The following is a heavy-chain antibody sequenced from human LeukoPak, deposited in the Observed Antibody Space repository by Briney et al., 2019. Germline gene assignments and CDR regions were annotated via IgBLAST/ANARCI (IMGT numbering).Heavy chain of an antibody. V-gene: IGHV3-74*01. Sequence: GGSPRLSCAASGFTFSSYWMHWVRQAPGKGLMWVSRINSDGSTTTYADSVKGRFTISRDNAKNTLYLQMNSLRAEDTAVYYCVRDVAVSGIDYWRQGTLATVSS. CDR3: VRDVAVSGIDY. D-gene: IGHD6-19*01. CDR1: GFTFSSYW. CDR2: INSDGSTT. J-gene: IGHJ4*02.